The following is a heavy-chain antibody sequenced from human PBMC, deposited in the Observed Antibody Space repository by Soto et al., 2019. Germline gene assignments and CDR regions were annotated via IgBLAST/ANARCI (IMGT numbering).Heavy chain of an antibody. CDR2: FDPEDGET. V-gene: IGHV1-24*01. D-gene: IGHD3-10*01. J-gene: IGHJ5*02. CDR1: GYTLTELS. CDR3: ATIVVGGNWFDP. Sequence: ASVKVSCKVSGYTLTELSMHWVRQAPGKGLEWMGGFDPEDGETIYAQKFQGRVTMTEDTSTDTAYMELSSLRSEDTAVYYCATIVVGGNWFDPWGQGTLVTVSS.